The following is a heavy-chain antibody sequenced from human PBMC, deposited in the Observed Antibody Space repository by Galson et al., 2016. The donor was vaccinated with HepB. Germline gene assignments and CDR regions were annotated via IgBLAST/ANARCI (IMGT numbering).Heavy chain of an antibody. D-gene: IGHD4-11*01. CDR2: IYRSGST. Sequence: TLSLTCAVSGGSISSGTFPWSWIRQPPGKGLEWIGYIYRSGSTYYNPSLKTRVTISVDKSKNQFSLKLSSVTAADTAVYYCARGTRGYSNSVGPWFDPWGEGTRVTVSA. V-gene: IGHV4-30-2*01. CDR3: ARGTRGYSNSVGPWFDP. J-gene: IGHJ5*02. CDR1: GGSISSGTFP.